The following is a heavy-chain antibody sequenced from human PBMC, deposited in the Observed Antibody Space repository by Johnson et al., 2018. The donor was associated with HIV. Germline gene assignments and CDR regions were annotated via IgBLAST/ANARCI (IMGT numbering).Heavy chain of an antibody. CDR3: AKSSGDGFYDRGRNAFDI. CDR1: GFTFSNYG. CDR2: IRYDESNK. D-gene: IGHD3-22*01. Sequence: QVQLVESGGGVVQPGGSLRLSCAASGFTFSNYGIHWVRQAPGKGLEWVAFIRYDESNKYYPDSVKGRFTISRDNSKNTLYLQMNSLRAEDTAVYYCAKSSGDGFYDRGRNAFDIWGQGTMVTVYS. J-gene: IGHJ3*02. V-gene: IGHV3-30*02.